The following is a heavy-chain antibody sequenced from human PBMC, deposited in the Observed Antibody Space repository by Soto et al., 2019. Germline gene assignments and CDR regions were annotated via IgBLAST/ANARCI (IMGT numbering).Heavy chain of an antibody. CDR1: GGSISSYY. V-gene: IGHV4-59*01. CDR2: IYYSGST. J-gene: IGHJ5*02. D-gene: IGHD6-13*01. CDR3: ARRIAAAQWFDP. Sequence: SETLSLTCTVSGGSISSYYWSWIRQPPGKGLEWIGYIYYSGSTNYNPSLKSRVTISVDTSKNQFSLKLSSVTAADTAVYYCARRIAAAQWFDPWGQGTLVTVS.